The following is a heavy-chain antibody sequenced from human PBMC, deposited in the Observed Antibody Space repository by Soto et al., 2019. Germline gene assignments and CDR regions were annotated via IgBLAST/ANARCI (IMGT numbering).Heavy chain of an antibody. CDR2: FYYSGTT. V-gene: IGHV4-59*01. D-gene: IGHD1-26*01. Sequence: LSLTCTVSGGSIRAYYWSWIRQPPGKGLEWIGYFYYSGTTNYSPSLKSRVTMSVDTSKNQFSLKLSSVTAADTAVYYCATRVSGSFYGMDVWGQGTTVTVSS. CDR1: GGSIRAYY. J-gene: IGHJ6*02. CDR3: ATRVSGSFYGMDV.